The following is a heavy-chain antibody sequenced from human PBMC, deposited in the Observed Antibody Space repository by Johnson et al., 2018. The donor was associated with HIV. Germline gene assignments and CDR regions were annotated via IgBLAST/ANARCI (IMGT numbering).Heavy chain of an antibody. CDR1: GFTFSDYY. V-gene: IGHV3-11*04. J-gene: IGHJ3*02. CDR3: ASVPMIVVLDGAFDI. CDR2: ISSSGSTI. D-gene: IGHD3-22*01. Sequence: QVQLVESGGGLVQPGGSLRLSCAASGFTFSDYYMSWIRQAPGKGLEWVSYISSSGSTIYYADSVKGRFTISRDNAKNSLYRQMNSLRAEETAVYYCASVPMIVVLDGAFDIWGQGTMVTVSS.